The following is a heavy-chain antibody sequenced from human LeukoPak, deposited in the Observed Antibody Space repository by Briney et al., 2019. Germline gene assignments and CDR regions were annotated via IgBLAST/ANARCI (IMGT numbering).Heavy chain of an antibody. CDR1: GYTFNKYG. Sequence: ASVKVSCKASGYTFNKYGISWVRQAPGQGLEWVGWISCYNRDTRYAQKFQGSVTMTTDTSTSTVHMELRSLRSDDTAIYYCARDPSNTSGYRVYHDYWVQGALVTVSS. J-gene: IGHJ4*02. V-gene: IGHV1-18*01. D-gene: IGHD5/OR15-5a*01. CDR2: ISCYNRDT. CDR3: ARDPSNTSGYRVYHDY.